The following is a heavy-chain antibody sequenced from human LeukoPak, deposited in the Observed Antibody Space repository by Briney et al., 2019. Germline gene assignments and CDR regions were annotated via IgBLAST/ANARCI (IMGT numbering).Heavy chain of an antibody. CDR3: ARGNYGYYYYYYMDV. Sequence: PSETLSLTCTVSGGSISSSSYYWGWIRQPPGKGLEWIGSIYYSGSTYYNPSLKSRVTISVDTSKNQFSLKLSSVTAADTAVYYCARGNYGYYYYYYMDVWGKGTTVTVSS. V-gene: IGHV4-39*01. D-gene: IGHD1-7*01. J-gene: IGHJ6*03. CDR2: IYYSGST. CDR1: GGSISSSSYY.